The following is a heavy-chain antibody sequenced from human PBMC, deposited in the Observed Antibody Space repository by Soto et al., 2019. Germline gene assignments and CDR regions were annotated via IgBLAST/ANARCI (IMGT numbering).Heavy chain of an antibody. D-gene: IGHD3-22*01. CDR2: ITYSGST. CDR1: GGSISSGGYY. Sequence: QVQLQESGPALVKVSQTLSLTCSVSGGSISSGGYYWNWIRQLPGKGLEWIGYITYSGSTSYNPPPPSRVTISGDPSKNQFSLELSSVTAADTAVYYCARTSIDYYDSSAYPDYWGQGTLVTVSS. CDR3: ARTSIDYYDSSAYPDY. J-gene: IGHJ4*02. V-gene: IGHV4-31*03.